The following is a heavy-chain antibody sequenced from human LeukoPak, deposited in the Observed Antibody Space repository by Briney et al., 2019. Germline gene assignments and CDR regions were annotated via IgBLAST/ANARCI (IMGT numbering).Heavy chain of an antibody. V-gene: IGHV4-39*01. Sequence: SETLSLTCTVSGGSISNKNFYWGWTRQPPGKGLEWVGSIYFTGSTYYHPSLESRVTISVDTSKNQFSLKVSSVTAADTAVYHCAKSRGRGSFDPWGQGTLVIVSS. CDR2: IYFTGST. J-gene: IGHJ5*02. D-gene: IGHD5-24*01. CDR1: GGSISNKNFY. CDR3: AKSRGRGSFDP.